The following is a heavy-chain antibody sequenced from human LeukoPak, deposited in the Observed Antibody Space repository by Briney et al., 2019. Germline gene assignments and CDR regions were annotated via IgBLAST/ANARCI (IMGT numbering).Heavy chain of an antibody. CDR1: GFTFNTYA. CDR3: AKDRPPIAATGTAPFPEDFQH. J-gene: IGHJ1*01. V-gene: IGHV3-23*01. D-gene: IGHD6-13*01. CDR2: ISGSGGST. Sequence: GGSLRLSCAASGFTFNTYAMNWVRQAPGKGLEWVSVISGSGGSTYYADSVKGRFTISRHNSKNTLYLQMNSLRAEDTAVYYCAKDRPPIAATGTAPFPEDFQHWGQGTLVTVPS.